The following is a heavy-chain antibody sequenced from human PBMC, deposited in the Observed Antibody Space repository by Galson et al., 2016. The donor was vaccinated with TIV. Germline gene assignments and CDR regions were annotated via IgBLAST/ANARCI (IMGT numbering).Heavy chain of an antibody. CDR2: INQDGSDS. V-gene: IGHV3-7*01. J-gene: IGHJ4*02. D-gene: IGHD6-13*01. CDR3: APGVSAASTGVN. Sequence: SLRLSCAASGFMFSSDWMTWVRQAPGKGLEWVASINQDGSDSPYVDSVKGRFTISRGNAKKSLFLQMNGLRGEDTGVYYCAPGVSAASTGVNWGQGTLVTVSS. CDR1: GFMFSSDW.